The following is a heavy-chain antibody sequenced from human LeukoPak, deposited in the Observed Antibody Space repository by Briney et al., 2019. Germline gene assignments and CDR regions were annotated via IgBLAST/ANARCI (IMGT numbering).Heavy chain of an antibody. CDR3: ARSQNYYGSGDY. CDR1: GDSDSNRNYY. V-gene: IGHV4-61*03. CDR2: IYYTGKT. D-gene: IGHD3-10*01. Sequence: SETLSLTCTVSGDSDSNRNYYWSWLRQPPGKALEWIGYIYYTGKTYYNPSLEGRVTILVDTSRNHFSVKLSSVTAADTAVYYCARSQNYYGSGDYWSQGTLVTVSS. J-gene: IGHJ4*02.